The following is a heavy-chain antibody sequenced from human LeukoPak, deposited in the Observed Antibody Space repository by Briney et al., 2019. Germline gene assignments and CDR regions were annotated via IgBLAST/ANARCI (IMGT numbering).Heavy chain of an antibody. D-gene: IGHD2-21*01. V-gene: IGHV3-33*01. J-gene: IGHJ4*02. CDR1: GFTFSSYG. Sequence: GGSLRLSCAASGFTFSSYGMHWVRQAPGKGLEWVSVIWYDGSNKYYADSVKGRFTISRDNSKNTLYLKMNSLRAEDTAAYYCARDLPHYCGGDCPRFDYWGQGTLVTVSS. CDR2: IWYDGSNK. CDR3: ARDLPHYCGGDCPRFDY.